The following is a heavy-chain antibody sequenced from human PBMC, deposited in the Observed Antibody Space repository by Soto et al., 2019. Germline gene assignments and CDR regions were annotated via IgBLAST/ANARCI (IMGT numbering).Heavy chain of an antibody. V-gene: IGHV1-69*06. Sequence: GASVKVSCKASGGTFSSYAISWVRQAPGQGLEWMGGIIPIFGTANYAQKFQGRVTITADKSTSTAYMELSSLRSEDTAVYYGARETGGGNRHFDYWGQGTLVTVSS. CDR1: GGTFSSYA. J-gene: IGHJ4*02. CDR2: IIPIFGTA. D-gene: IGHD2-15*01. CDR3: ARETGGGNRHFDY.